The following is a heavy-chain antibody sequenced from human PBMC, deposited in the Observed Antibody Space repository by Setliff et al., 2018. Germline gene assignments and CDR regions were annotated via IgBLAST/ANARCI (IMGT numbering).Heavy chain of an antibody. Sequence: GGSLRLSCTASGFTFGDYAMSWVRQAPGKGLEWVGFIRSKAYGGTTEYAASVKGRFTISRDDSKSIAYLQMNSPKTEDTAVYYCTRGGYSYGPFLDAFDIWGQGTMVTVSS. CDR1: GFTFGDYA. CDR3: TRGGYSYGPFLDAFDI. J-gene: IGHJ3*02. D-gene: IGHD5-18*01. CDR2: IRSKAYGGTT. V-gene: IGHV3-49*04.